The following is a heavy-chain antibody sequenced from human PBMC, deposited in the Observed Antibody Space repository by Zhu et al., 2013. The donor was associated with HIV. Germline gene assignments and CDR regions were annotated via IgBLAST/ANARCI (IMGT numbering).Heavy chain of an antibody. CDR2: ISAYNGNT. Sequence: QVQLVQSGAEVKKPGASVKVSCKASGYTFTSYGISWVRQAPGQGLEWMGWISAYNGNTNYAQKLQGRVTMTTDTSTSTAYMELRSLRSDDTAVYYCARARKCSGGSCYSFSRFSPHYYFDYWGQGTLVTVSS. D-gene: IGHD2-15*01. J-gene: IGHJ4*02. V-gene: IGHV1-18*04. CDR1: GYTFTSYG. CDR3: ARARKCSGGSCYSFSRFSPHYYFDY.